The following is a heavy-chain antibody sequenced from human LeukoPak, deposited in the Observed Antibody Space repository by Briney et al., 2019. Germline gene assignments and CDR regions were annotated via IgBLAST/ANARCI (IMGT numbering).Heavy chain of an antibody. J-gene: IGHJ4*02. Sequence: GGSLRLSCAVSGFTFSSYWVSWVRQAPGKGLEWVANMPPDGNEKYYVDSVRGRFTITRDNAKNLLYLQMNSLRAEDTAVHFCARSPASGTAIGYWGQGTLVTVSS. CDR1: GFTFSSYW. V-gene: IGHV3-7*01. D-gene: IGHD1-1*01. CDR2: MPPDGNEK. CDR3: ARSPASGTAIGY.